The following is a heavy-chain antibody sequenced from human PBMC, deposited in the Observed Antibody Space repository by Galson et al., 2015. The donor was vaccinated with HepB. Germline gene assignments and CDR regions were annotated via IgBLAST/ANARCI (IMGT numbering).Heavy chain of an antibody. D-gene: IGHD6-13*01. J-gene: IGHJ4*02. V-gene: IGHV1-3*01. CDR3: ARGGAAGPFDY. Sequence: SVKVSCKASGYTFTSYAMHWVRQAPGQRLEWMGWINAGNGNTKYSQKLQGRVTITRDTSASTAYMELSSLRSEDTAVYYCARGGAAGPFDYWGQGTLVTVSS. CDR2: INAGNGNT. CDR1: GYTFTSYA.